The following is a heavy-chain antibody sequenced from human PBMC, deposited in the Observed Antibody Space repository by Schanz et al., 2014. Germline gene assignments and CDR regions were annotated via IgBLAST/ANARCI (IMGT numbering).Heavy chain of an antibody. CDR3: ARDGGEVVRGVIEGVNHYYYGMDV. J-gene: IGHJ6*02. Sequence: QVQLVQSEAEVKKPGSSVKVSCKASGGTFSTYPINWLRQAPGQGLEWMGRIIPILGIANYAQKFQGRVTITADRSTSTVYMELSSLRSEDTAVYYCARDGGEVVRGVIEGVNHYYYGMDVWGQGTTVTGSS. CDR1: GGTFSTYP. D-gene: IGHD3-10*01. CDR2: IIPILGIA. V-gene: IGHV1-69*04.